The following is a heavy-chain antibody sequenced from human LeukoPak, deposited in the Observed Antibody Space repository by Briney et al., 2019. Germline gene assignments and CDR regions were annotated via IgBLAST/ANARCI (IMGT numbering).Heavy chain of an antibody. CDR3: ARDRHCSSTSCYFRYYYYYGMDV. CDR2: ISAYNGNT. D-gene: IGHD2-2*01. Sequence: GASVKISCKASGYTFTSYGINWVRQAPGQGLEWMGWISAYNGNTNYAQKLQGRVTMTTDTSTSTAYMELRSLRSDDTAVYYCARDRHCSSTSCYFRYYYYYGMDVWGQGTTVTVSS. CDR1: GYTFTSYG. J-gene: IGHJ6*02. V-gene: IGHV1-18*01.